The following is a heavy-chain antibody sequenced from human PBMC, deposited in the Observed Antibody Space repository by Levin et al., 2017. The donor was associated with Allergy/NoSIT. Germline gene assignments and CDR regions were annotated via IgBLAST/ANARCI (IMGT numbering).Heavy chain of an antibody. D-gene: IGHD6-25*01. Sequence: PGESLKISCAASGFTFDDYAMHWVRQAPGKGLEWVSGISWNSGSIGYADSVKGRFTISRDNAKTSLYLQMNSLRTEDTALYYCARDNSGLQDAFDIWGQGTMVIVSS. CDR3: ARDNSGLQDAFDI. CDR1: GFTFDDYA. V-gene: IGHV3-9*01. J-gene: IGHJ3*02. CDR2: ISWNSGSI.